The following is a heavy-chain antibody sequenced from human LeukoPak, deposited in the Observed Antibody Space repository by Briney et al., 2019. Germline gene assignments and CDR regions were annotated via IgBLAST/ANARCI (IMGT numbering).Heavy chain of an antibody. CDR2: IYGGGTT. J-gene: IGHJ6*02. Sequence: GGSLRLSCAASGFTVSSNYMTWVRQAPGKGLEWVSVIYGGGTTYYADSVKGKFTISRDNSKNTLYLQMNSLRVEDTAVYYCARDRVETAMGPQFRTYYYYGMDVWGPGTTVTVSS. V-gene: IGHV3-66*01. D-gene: IGHD5-18*01. CDR3: ARDRVETAMGPQFRTYYYYGMDV. CDR1: GFTVSSNY.